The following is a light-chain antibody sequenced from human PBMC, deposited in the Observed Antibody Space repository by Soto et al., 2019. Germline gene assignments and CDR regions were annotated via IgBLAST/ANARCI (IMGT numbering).Light chain of an antibody. CDR2: EVN. V-gene: IGLV2-8*01. CDR1: SSDVGAYNY. Sequence: QSVLTQPPSASGSPGQSVTISCTGTSSDVGAYNYVAWYQQRPGKAPKLMIYEVNKRPSGVHDRFSGSRSGNTASLTVSGHQTEDEADYCCSSYAGSDVFVFGTGTKVTVL. J-gene: IGLJ1*01. CDR3: SSYAGSDVFV.